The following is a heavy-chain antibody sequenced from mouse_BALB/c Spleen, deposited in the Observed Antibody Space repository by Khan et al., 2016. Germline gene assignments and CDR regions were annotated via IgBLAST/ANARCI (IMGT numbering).Heavy chain of an antibody. D-gene: IGHD6-2*01. V-gene: IGHV1-9*01. CDR3: ASSFSLHYSAIAY. J-gene: IGHJ4*01. CDR1: GYTFSSYW. CDR2: ILPGTGNT. Sequence: QVQLQQCGAELMKPGASVKISCKATGYTFSSYWIEWVKQRPGHGLEWIGEILPGTGNTNYNEKFKGKATFTADTSSNTAYMQLSSLTSEDSAVYYCASSFSLHYSAIAYWGQGTSVTVSS.